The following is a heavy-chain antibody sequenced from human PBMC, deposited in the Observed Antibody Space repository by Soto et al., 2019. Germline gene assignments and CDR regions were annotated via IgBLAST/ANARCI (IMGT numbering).Heavy chain of an antibody. V-gene: IGHV2-5*01. CDR2: IYWNDDK. CDR3: ALSLYYYDSSYFDY. Sequence: QITLKESGPPLVKPTQTLTLTCTFSGFSLSTSGVGVGWIRQPPGKALEWLALIYWNDDKRYSPSLKSRLTSTKDTSKNQVVLTMTNMDPVDTATYYCALSLYYYDSSYFDYWGQGTLVTVSS. CDR1: GFSLSTSGVG. J-gene: IGHJ4*02. D-gene: IGHD3-22*01.